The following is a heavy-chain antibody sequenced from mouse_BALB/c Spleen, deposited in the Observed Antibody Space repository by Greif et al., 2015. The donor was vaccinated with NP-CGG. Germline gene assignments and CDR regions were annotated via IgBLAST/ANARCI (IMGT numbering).Heavy chain of an antibody. Sequence: QVQPQQSGAELAKPGASVKMSCKASGYTFTSYWMHWVKQRPGQGLEWIGYINPSTGYTEYNQKFKDKATLTADKSSSTAYMQLSSLTSEDSAVYYCARWGSSGYFDYWGQGTTLTVSS. D-gene: IGHD3-1*01. J-gene: IGHJ2*01. CDR1: GYTFTSYW. V-gene: IGHV1-7*01. CDR2: INPSTGYT. CDR3: ARWGSSGYFDY.